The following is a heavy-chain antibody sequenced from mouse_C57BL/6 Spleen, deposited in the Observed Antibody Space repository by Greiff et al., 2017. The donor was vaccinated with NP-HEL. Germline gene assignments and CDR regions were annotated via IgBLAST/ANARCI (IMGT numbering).Heavy chain of an antibody. V-gene: IGHV3-6*01. J-gene: IGHJ4*01. D-gene: IGHD2-1*01. Sequence: DVKLQESGPGLVKPSQSLSLTCSVTGYSITSGYYWNWIRQFPGNKLEWMGYISYDGSNNYNPSLKNRISITRDTSKNQFFLKLNSVTTEDTATYYCARETMVYDYAMDYWGQGTSVTVSS. CDR1: GYSITSGYY. CDR3: ARETMVYDYAMDY. CDR2: ISYDGSN.